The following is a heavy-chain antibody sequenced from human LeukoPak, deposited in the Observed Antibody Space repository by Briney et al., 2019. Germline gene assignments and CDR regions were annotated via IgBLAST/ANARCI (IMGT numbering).Heavy chain of an antibody. CDR1: GGSISSGSYY. Sequence: SQTLSLTCAVSGGSISSGSYYWSWIRQPAGKGLEWIGRIYTSGSTNYNPSLKSRVTISVDTSKNQFSLKLSSVTAADTAVYYCARETRPTNFDYWGQGTLVTVSS. V-gene: IGHV4-61*02. J-gene: IGHJ4*02. CDR3: ARETRPTNFDY. CDR2: IYTSGST.